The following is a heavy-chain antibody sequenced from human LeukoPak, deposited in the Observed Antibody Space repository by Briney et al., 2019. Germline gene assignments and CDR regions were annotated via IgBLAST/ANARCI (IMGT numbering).Heavy chain of an antibody. J-gene: IGHJ4*02. V-gene: IGHV3-21*01. Sequence: GGSLRLSCAASGFTFSSYSMNWVRQAPGKGLEWVSSISSSSSYIYYTDSVKGRFTISTDHAKNSLYMQMNRVRPEEPAVSYCAREGLELRGVVDFWGQGTLVTVSS. CDR1: GFTFSSYS. CDR3: AREGLELRGVVDF. D-gene: IGHD1-7*01. CDR2: ISSSSSYI.